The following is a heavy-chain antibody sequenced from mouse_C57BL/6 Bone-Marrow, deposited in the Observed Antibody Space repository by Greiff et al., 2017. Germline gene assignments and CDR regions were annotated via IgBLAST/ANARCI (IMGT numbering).Heavy chain of an antibody. D-gene: IGHD2-4*01. CDR3: ARSRWDYDGGYYYAMDY. J-gene: IGHJ4*01. CDR1: GYTFTSYW. Sequence: QVQLQQSGAELAKPGASVKLSCKASGYTFTSYWMHWVKQRPGQGLEWIGYINPSSGYTKYNQKFKDKATLTADKSSSTAYMQLSSLTYEDSSVYYCARSRWDYDGGYYYAMDYWGQGTSVTVSS. CDR2: INPSSGYT. V-gene: IGHV1-7*01.